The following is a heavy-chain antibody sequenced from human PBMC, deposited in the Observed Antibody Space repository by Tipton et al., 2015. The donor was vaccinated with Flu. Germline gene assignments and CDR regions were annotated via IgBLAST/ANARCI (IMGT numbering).Heavy chain of an antibody. J-gene: IGHJ3*02. CDR3: ARGVYGDDGAFDI. V-gene: IGHV4-59*01. D-gene: IGHD4-17*01. CDR1: GTSISSYY. CDR2: ISYSGYT. Sequence: LVKPTETLSLTCSVSGTSISSYYWSWIRQSPGKGLEWIGYISYSGYTNHNPSLKSRVTLSLDISKNHFSLRLSSVTAADTAVFYCARGVYGDDGAFDIWGRGTMVTVSS.